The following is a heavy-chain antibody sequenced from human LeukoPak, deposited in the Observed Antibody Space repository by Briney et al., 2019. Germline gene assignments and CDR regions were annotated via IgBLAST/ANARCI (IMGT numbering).Heavy chain of an antibody. CDR1: GFTFSSYN. CDR3: AFHRYDSGSYSIFDS. Sequence: GGSLRLSCAASGFTFSSYNMNWVRQAPGKGLEWVSSVSRSGNYIYYADSVRGRFTISRDNAKNSLYLQMNSLRAEDTAVYYCAFHRYDSGSYSIFDSWGQGTLVTVSS. CDR2: VSRSGNYI. V-gene: IGHV3-21*01. J-gene: IGHJ4*02. D-gene: IGHD3-10*01.